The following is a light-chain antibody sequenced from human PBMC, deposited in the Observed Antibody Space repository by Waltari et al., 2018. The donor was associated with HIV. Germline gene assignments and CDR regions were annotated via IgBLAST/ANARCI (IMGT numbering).Light chain of an antibody. CDR2: RNN. Sequence: SVLTQPPSASGTPGQRVTISCSGSTSNIGPNYVFWHQHLPGTAPKLPSHRNNQRPSGCPYRFSGSTSGTSASLAISGLRSDDEADYYCVVWDDNLRGVVFGGGTKVAVL. CDR3: VVWDDNLRGVV. CDR1: TSNIGPNY. V-gene: IGLV1-47*01. J-gene: IGLJ2*01.